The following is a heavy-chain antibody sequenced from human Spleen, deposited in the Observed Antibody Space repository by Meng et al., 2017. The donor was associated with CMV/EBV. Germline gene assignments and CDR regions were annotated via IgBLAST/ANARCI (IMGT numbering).Heavy chain of an antibody. Sequence: LSCAASGFTVSSYAMHWVRKAPGKGLEWVAVISYDGSNKYYADSVKGRFTISRDNSKNTLYLQMNSLRREDTAVYYCARGRYDFSDYWGQGTLVTVSS. CDR2: ISYDGSNK. D-gene: IGHD3/OR15-3a*01. CDR3: ARGRYDFSDY. J-gene: IGHJ4*02. CDR1: GFTVSSYA. V-gene: IGHV3-30*04.